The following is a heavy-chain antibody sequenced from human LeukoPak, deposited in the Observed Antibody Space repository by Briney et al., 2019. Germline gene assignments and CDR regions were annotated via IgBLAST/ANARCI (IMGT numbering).Heavy chain of an antibody. CDR3: ARLSGYVDPFDY. CDR1: GYTFTSYA. J-gene: IGHJ4*02. D-gene: IGHD5-12*01. V-gene: IGHV1-2*06. CDR2: INPNSGGT. Sequence: ASVKVSCKASGYTFTSYAMNWVRQAPGQGLEWMGRINPNSGGTNYAQKFQGRVTMTRDTSISTAYMELSRLRSDDTAVYYCARLSGYVDPFDYWGQGTLVTVSS.